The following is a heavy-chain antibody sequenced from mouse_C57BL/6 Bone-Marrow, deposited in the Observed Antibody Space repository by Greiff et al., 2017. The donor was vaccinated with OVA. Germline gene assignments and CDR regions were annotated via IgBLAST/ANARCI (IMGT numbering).Heavy chain of an antibody. J-gene: IGHJ3*01. D-gene: IGHD2-10*02. CDR1: GFTFSSYG. CDR3: ARRGYGNSAWFAY. Sequence: EVKLMESGGDLVKPGGSLKLSCAASGFTFSSYGMSWVRQTPDKRLEWVATISSGGSYTYYPDSVKGRFTISRDNAKNTLYLQMSSLKSEDTAMYYCARRGYGNSAWFAYWGQGTLVTVSA. V-gene: IGHV5-6*02. CDR2: ISSGGSYT.